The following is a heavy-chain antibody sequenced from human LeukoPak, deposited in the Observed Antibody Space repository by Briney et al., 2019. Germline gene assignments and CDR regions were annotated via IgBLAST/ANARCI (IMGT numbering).Heavy chain of an antibody. CDR2: IKQDGSEK. J-gene: IGHJ4*02. V-gene: IGHV3-7*01. CDR1: GFTFSSYW. D-gene: IGHD2-21*02. Sequence: GGSLRLSCAASGFTFSSYWMSWVRQAPGKGLEWVANIKQDGSEKYYVDSVKGRFTISRDNAKNSLYLQMNSLRAEDTAVYYCARGRLVVVTATYYFDYWGQGTLVTVSS. CDR3: ARGRLVVVTATYYFDY.